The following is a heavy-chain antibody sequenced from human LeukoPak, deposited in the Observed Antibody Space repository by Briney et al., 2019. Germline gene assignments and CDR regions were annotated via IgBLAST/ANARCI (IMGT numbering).Heavy chain of an antibody. CDR1: GFTFSSYA. Sequence: PGGSLRLSCAASGFTFSSYAMSWVRQAPVKGLEWVANIKQDGSEKYYVDSVKGRFTISRDNAKNSLYLQMNSLRAEDTAVYYCARDRFGSYDYWGQGTLVTVSS. V-gene: IGHV3-7*01. CDR3: ARDRFGSYDY. J-gene: IGHJ4*02. D-gene: IGHD1-26*01. CDR2: IKQDGSEK.